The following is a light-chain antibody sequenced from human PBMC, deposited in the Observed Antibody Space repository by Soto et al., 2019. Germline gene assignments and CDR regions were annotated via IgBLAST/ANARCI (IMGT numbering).Light chain of an antibody. CDR3: CSYAGSRRV. CDR2: EVS. V-gene: IGLV2-23*02. Sequence: QCVLTQPASVSGSPGEWITISCTGTSSDVGSYNLVSWYQQHPGKAPKLMIYEVSKRPSGVSNRFSGSKSGNTASLTISGLQAEDEADYYCCSYAGSRRVFGTGTKVTVL. J-gene: IGLJ1*01. CDR1: SSDVGSYNL.